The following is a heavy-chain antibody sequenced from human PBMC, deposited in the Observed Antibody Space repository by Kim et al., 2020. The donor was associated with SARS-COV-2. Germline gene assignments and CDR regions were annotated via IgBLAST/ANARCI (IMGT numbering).Heavy chain of an antibody. J-gene: IGHJ4*02. CDR1: GDSVSSNSAA. V-gene: IGHV6-1*01. Sequence: SQTLSLTCAISGDSVSSNSAAWNWIRQSPSRGLEWLGRTYYRSKWNSNYAASVKSRITINPDTSKNQFSLHLNSVTPDDTAVYYCAGGRDGAIAYWGQGTLVTVSS. CDR3: AGGRDGAIAY. D-gene: IGHD2-8*01. CDR2: TYYRSKWNS.